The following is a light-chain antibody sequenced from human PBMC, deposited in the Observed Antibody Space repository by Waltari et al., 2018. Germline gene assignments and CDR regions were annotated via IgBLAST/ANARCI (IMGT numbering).Light chain of an antibody. CDR3: SLYTGSGIWV. Sequence: VTQEPSLSVSPGGTVTLTCALSSGSVSSTSYATWYQQTPGQAPRTLVYNATSRSSGVPDRFSGSILGNKAALTITGAQADDESDYYCSLYTGSGIWVFGGGTKLTVL. V-gene: IGLV8-61*01. CDR1: SGSVSSTSY. J-gene: IGLJ3*02. CDR2: NAT.